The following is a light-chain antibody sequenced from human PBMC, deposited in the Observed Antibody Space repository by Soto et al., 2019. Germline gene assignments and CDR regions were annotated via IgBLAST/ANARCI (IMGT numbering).Light chain of an antibody. Sequence: QSVLTQPASVSGSPGQSIAISCTGTSSDVGAYNYVSWYQHHPGKAPKLVIYDVNDRPSGVSNRFSGSKSGNTASLTISGLQAEDEADYYCSSYTNNNTRVFGGGTKLTVL. CDR2: DVN. CDR1: SSDVGAYNY. CDR3: SSYTNNNTRV. J-gene: IGLJ3*02. V-gene: IGLV2-14*03.